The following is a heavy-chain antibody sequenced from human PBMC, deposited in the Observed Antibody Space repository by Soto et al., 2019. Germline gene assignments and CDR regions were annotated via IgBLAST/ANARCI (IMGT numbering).Heavy chain of an antibody. CDR3: AKVGVVGVHIDY. CDR1: GFTFSSYA. J-gene: IGHJ4*02. CDR2: ISGSGGST. Sequence: EVHLLESGGGLVQPGGSLRLSCAASGFTFSSYALSWVRQAPGKGLEWVSAISGSGGSTYYADSVKGRFTISRDNSKNTLYLQMNSLRAEDTAVYYCAKVGVVGVHIDYWGQGTLVTVSS. V-gene: IGHV3-23*01. D-gene: IGHD2-15*01.